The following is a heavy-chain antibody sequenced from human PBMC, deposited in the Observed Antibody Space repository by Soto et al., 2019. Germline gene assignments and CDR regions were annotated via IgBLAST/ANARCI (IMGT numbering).Heavy chain of an antibody. CDR3: ARDASNRWELLKAFDI. D-gene: IGHD1-26*01. Sequence: ASVKVSCKASGGTFSSYAISWVRQAPGQGLEWMGGIIPIFGTANYAQKFQGRVTITADESTSTAYMELSSLRSEDTAVYYCARDASNRWELLKAFDIWGQGTMVTVS. CDR1: GGTFSSYA. CDR2: IIPIFGTA. V-gene: IGHV1-69*13. J-gene: IGHJ3*02.